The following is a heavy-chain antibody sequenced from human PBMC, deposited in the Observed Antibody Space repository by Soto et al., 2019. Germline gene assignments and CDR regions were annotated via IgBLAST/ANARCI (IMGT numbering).Heavy chain of an antibody. CDR3: AREVSGIQAFDY. CDR2: IDHGGST. D-gene: IGHD1-20*01. J-gene: IGHJ4*02. Sequence: QVQLQESGPCLVKPSETLSLTCVVSGGSINSSYWWNWVRQPSGKGLEGIGEIDHGGSTNFNPSLRSRATISVDKSKNHLFLKLDSVTAADTAEYYCAREVSGIQAFDYWGQGTLVTVSS. CDR1: GGSINSSYW. V-gene: IGHV4-4*02.